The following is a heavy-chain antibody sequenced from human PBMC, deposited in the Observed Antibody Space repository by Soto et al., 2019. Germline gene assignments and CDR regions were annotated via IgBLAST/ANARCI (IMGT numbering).Heavy chain of an antibody. CDR1: GGSFSGYY. D-gene: IGHD2-2*01. V-gene: IGHV4-34*01. CDR3: ASGRILGYCSSTSCYVAFDI. J-gene: IGHJ3*02. CDR2: INHSGST. Sequence: QVQLQQWGAGLLKPSETLSLTCAVYGGSFSGYYWSWIRQPPGKGLEWIGEINHSGSTNYNPSLKSRVTISVDTSTNQFSLNLSSVTAADTAVYYCASGRILGYCSSTSCYVAFDIWGQGTMVTVSS.